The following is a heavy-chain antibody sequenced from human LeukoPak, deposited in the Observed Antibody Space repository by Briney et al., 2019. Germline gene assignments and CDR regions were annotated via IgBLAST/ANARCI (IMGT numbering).Heavy chain of an antibody. CDR1: GFTVSSNY. V-gene: IGHV3-66*01. Sequence: GGSLRLSCAASGFTVSSNYMSWVRQAPGKGLEWVSVIYSGGSTYYADSVKGRFTISRDNSKNTLYLQMNSLRAEDTAVYYCARDAGGRIAAAGWFGYWGQGTLVTVSS. D-gene: IGHD6-13*01. CDR3: ARDAGGRIAAAGWFGY. CDR2: IYSGGST. J-gene: IGHJ4*02.